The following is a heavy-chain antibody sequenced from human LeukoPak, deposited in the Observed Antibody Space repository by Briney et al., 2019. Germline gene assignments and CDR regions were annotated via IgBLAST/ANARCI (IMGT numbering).Heavy chain of an antibody. J-gene: IGHJ6*03. CDR3: ARAVRAAAGTLFSAFNYYYYYMDV. V-gene: IGHV4-34*01. CDR2: INHSGST. CDR1: GGSFSGYY. Sequence: SETLPLTCAVYGGSFSGYYWSWIRQPPGKGLEWIGEINHSGSTNYNPSLKSRVTISVDTSKNQFSLKLSSVTAADTAVYYCARAVRAAAGTLFSAFNYYYYYMDVWGKGTTVTVSS. D-gene: IGHD6-13*01.